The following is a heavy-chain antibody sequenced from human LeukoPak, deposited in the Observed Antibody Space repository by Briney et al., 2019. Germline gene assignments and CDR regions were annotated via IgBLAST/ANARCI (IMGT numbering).Heavy chain of an antibody. J-gene: IGHJ2*01. CDR1: GGSISSSSYY. Sequence: SETLSLTCTVSGGSISSSSYYWGWIRQPPGKGLEWIGSIYYSGSTYYNPSLKSRVTISVDTSKNQFSLKLSSVTAADTAVYYCARSLGDYDWYFDLWGRGTLVTVSS. V-gene: IGHV4-39*01. CDR3: ARSLGDYDWYFDL. D-gene: IGHD4-17*01. CDR2: IYYSGST.